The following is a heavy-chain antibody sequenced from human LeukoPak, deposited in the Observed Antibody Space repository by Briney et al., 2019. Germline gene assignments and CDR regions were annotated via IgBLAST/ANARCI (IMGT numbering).Heavy chain of an antibody. CDR2: ISTSSSII. CDR3: AGNSILTGYYLFDY. Sequence: GGSLRLSCAASGFTFSSYSMSWVRQAPGKGLEWVSYISTSSSIIYYADSVKGRFTISRDNAENSLYLQMNSLRAEDTAVYYCAGNSILTGYYLFDYWGQGTLVTVSS. V-gene: IGHV3-48*04. J-gene: IGHJ4*02. CDR1: GFTFSSYS. D-gene: IGHD3-9*01.